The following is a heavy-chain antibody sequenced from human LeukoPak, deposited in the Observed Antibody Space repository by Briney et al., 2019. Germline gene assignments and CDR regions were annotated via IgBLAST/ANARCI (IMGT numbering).Heavy chain of an antibody. CDR2: INPNSGGT. CDR1: GGTFSSYA. Sequence: ASVKVSCKASGGTFSSYAISWVRQAPGQGLEWMGRINPNSGGTNYAQKFQGRVTMTRDTSISTAYMELSRLRSDDTAVYYCARESFYAEQGPHFVYWGQGTLVTVSS. CDR3: ARESFYAEQGPHFVY. D-gene: IGHD3-16*01. J-gene: IGHJ4*02. V-gene: IGHV1-2*06.